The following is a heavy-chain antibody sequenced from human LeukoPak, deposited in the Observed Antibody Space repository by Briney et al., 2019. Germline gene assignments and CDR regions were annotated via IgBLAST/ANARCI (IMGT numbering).Heavy chain of an antibody. CDR1: GDSISSGDYY. J-gene: IGHJ6*03. V-gene: IGHV4-61*02. Sequence: PSQTLSLTCTVSGDSISSGDYYWSWIRQPAGKGLEWIGRISSSGSTYYNPSLKSRVTISVDTSKNQFSLKLSSVTAADTAVYYCASQVAASYFGYYYYYMDVWGKGTTVTVSS. CDR3: ASQVAASYFGYYYYYMDV. D-gene: IGHD2-15*01. CDR2: ISSSGST.